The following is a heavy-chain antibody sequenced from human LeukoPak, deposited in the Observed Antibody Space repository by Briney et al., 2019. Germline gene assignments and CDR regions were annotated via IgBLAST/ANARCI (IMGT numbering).Heavy chain of an antibody. J-gene: IGHJ3*02. CDR2: IYYSGST. CDR1: GGSISSGDYY. CDR3: ARDRRPYYYDSSGYYDAFDI. V-gene: IGHV4-61*08. Sequence: SQTLSLTCTVSGGSISSGDYYWSWIRQPPGKGLEWIGYIYYSGSTNYNPSLKSRVTISVDTSKNQFSLKLSSVTAADTAVYYCARDRRPYYYDSSGYYDAFDIWGQGTMVTVSS. D-gene: IGHD3-22*01.